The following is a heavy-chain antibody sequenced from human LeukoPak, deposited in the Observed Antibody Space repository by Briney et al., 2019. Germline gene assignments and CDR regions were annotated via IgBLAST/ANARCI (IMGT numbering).Heavy chain of an antibody. V-gene: IGHV4-61*02. CDR3: ARTGDGSGSYSTYYFDY. Sequence: SETLSLTCTVSGGSISSGSYYWSWIRQPAGKGLEWIGRIYTSGSTNYNPSLKSRVTISVDTSKNQFSLKLSSVPAADTAVYYCARTGDGSGSYSTYYFDYWGQGTLVTVSS. CDR2: IYTSGST. D-gene: IGHD3-10*01. J-gene: IGHJ4*02. CDR1: GGSISSGSYY.